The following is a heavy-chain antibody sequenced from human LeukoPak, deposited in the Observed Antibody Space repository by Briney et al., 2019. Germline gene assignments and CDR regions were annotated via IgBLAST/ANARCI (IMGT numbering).Heavy chain of an antibody. CDR1: GGSISSRSYY. D-gene: IGHD4-11*01. CDR3: ARRAYSDYGGVSVDP. V-gene: IGHV4-39*01. CDR2: TYYSGST. Sequence: KASETLSLTCTVSGGSISSRSYYWGWVRQPPGKGLDWIGSTYYSGSTYYNPSLKSRVTISVDTSKNQFSLKLSSVTAADTAVYYCARRAYSDYGGVSVDPWGQGTLVTVSS. J-gene: IGHJ5*02.